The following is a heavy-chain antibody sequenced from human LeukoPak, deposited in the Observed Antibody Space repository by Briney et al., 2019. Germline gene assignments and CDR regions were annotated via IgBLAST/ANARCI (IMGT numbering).Heavy chain of an antibody. CDR1: GFTFSSNT. CDR2: ISGSGSST. Sequence: GGSLRLSCAASGFTFSSNTMSWVRQAAGKGLEWVSGISGSGSSTYYADSVKGRFTISRDNSKNTLYLQMNGLRVEDTAVYYCAKEVSGSYSPTDYWGQGTLVTVSS. J-gene: IGHJ4*02. D-gene: IGHD1-26*01. V-gene: IGHV3-23*01. CDR3: AKEVSGSYSPTDY.